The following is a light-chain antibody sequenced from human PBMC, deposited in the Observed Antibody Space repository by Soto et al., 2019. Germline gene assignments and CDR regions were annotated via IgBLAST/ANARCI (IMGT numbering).Light chain of an antibody. CDR3: SSYTSSSTVV. J-gene: IGLJ2*01. V-gene: IGLV2-14*01. CDR1: SSDIGGYNY. Sequence: QSALTQPASVPGSPGQSITISCTGTSSDIGGYNYVSWYQQHPGKAPKLMIYEVVNRPSGLSYRFSGSKSGNTASLTISGLQAEDEADYYCSSYTSSSTVVFGGGTQLTVL. CDR2: EVV.